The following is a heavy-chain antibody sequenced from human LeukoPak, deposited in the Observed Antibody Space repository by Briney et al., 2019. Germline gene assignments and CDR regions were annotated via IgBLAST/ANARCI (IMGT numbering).Heavy chain of an antibody. D-gene: IGHD3-3*01. CDR3: ARVSIFGYFDY. Sequence: PGGSLRLSCAASGFTFGSYAMHWVRQAPGKGLEYVSAISSNGGSTYYANSVKGRFTISRDNSKNTLYLQMGSLRAEDMAVYYCARVSIFGYFDYWGQGTLATVSS. CDR2: ISSNGGST. J-gene: IGHJ4*02. CDR1: GFTFGSYA. V-gene: IGHV3-64*01.